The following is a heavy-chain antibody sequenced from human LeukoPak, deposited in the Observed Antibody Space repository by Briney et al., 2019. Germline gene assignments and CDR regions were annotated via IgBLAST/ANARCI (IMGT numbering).Heavy chain of an antibody. D-gene: IGHD2-2*01. J-gene: IGHJ4*02. V-gene: IGHV3-53*01. Sequence: GGSLRLSCAASGFTVSSNYMSWVRQAPGKGLEWVSIIYRGGNTYYADSVKGRFTISRDNSKNTLYFQMNSLRAEDTAVYYCTTIGYCRSTSCYGFDNWGQGTLVTVSP. CDR3: TTIGYCRSTSCYGFDN. CDR1: GFTVSSNY. CDR2: IYRGGNT.